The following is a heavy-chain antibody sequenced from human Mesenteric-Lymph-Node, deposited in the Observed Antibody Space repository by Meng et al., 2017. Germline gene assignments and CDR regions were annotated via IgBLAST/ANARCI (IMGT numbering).Heavy chain of an antibody. Sequence: QVQLQQSGPGLVQPSQTLSLTCAIYGDSVSSNSAAWIWIRQSPSRGLEWLGRTNYKSKWYNDYAVSVKRRITINTDTSRNQFSLQLNSVTPEDTAVYFCARERDSGPNHFDYWGQGILVTVSS. CDR2: TNYKSKWYN. CDR3: ARERDSGPNHFDY. V-gene: IGHV6-1*01. D-gene: IGHD5-12*01. J-gene: IGHJ4*01. CDR1: GDSVSSNSAA.